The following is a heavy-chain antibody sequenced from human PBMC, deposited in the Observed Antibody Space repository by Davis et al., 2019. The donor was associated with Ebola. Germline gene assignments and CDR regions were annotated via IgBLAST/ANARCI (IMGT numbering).Heavy chain of an antibody. V-gene: IGHV3-23*01. J-gene: IGHJ6*02. CDR2: ISGSGGST. Sequence: PGGSLRLSCAASGFTFSSYAMTWVRQAPGKGLEWVSTISGSGGSTYYADSVKGRFAISRDNSKNTLYLQMNSLRAEDTAIYYCAKVVDYSNYNTLYYYYGMDVWGQGTTVTVSS. D-gene: IGHD4-11*01. CDR1: GFTFSSYA. CDR3: AKVVDYSNYNTLYYYYGMDV.